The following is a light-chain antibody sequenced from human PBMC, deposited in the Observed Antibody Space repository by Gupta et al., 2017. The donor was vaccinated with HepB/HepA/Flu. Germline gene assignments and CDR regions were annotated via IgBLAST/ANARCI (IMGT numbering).Light chain of an antibody. CDR2: GKD. CDR3: NCRDSDGNPVV. CDR1: TLRSYY. Sequence: SSELTQDPAVSVALGQTVRITCQGDTLRSYYASWYQQKPGQVPVLVMAGKDNRPSGIPDRFSGSSSGDTASLIIXGXQAEDEXDYYCNCRDSDGNPVVFGGGTKLTVL. V-gene: IGLV3-19*01. J-gene: IGLJ2*01.